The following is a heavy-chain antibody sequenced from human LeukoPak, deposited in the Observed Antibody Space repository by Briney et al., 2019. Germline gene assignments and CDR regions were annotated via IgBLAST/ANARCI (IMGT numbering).Heavy chain of an antibody. V-gene: IGHV1-2*02. Sequence: ASVKVSCKASGYTFTDYYILWVRQAPGQGLEWMGWINPNSGGTHYGQKFQGRVTMTRDTSISTAYMELSSLTSDDTAVYYCARDLPKTGYVGALDIWGQGTMVTVSS. D-gene: IGHD5-12*01. CDR3: ARDLPKTGYVGALDI. J-gene: IGHJ3*02. CDR2: INPNSGGT. CDR1: GYTFTDYY.